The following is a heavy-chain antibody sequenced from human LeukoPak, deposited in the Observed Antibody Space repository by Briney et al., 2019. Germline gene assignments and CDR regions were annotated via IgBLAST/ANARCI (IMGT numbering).Heavy chain of an antibody. J-gene: IGHJ4*02. CDR1: GYTFTNYY. Sequence: ASVKVSCKASGYTFTNYYVHWVRQPPGQGPEYMGIINPSAGNTNYAQKFRGRITMTRDTSTTTAYMELSSLVSEDTAVYYCARERPSKCYFDYWGQGTLVTVSS. CDR2: INPSAGNT. CDR3: ARERPSKCYFDY. V-gene: IGHV1-46*01.